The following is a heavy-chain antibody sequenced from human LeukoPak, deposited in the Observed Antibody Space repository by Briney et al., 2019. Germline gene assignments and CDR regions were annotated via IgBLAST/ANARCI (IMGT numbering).Heavy chain of an antibody. D-gene: IGHD3-3*01. CDR2: ISSNGGDT. CDR3: GQFIWSAYKFDC. CDR1: GCTFSNYA. Sequence: PGGSLRLSCTCSGCTFSNYAMHWVRQAPGKRLEYVSAISSNGGDTYYADSVKGRFTISTENSKNTLYLQMSNLRVEETAVINCGQFIWSAYKFDCWGQGTLVTVSS. V-gene: IGHV3-64D*09. J-gene: IGHJ4*02.